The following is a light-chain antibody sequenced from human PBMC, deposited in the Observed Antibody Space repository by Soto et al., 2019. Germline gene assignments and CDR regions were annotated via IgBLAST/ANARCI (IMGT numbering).Light chain of an antibody. V-gene: IGKV3-15*01. Sequence: EIVLTQSPATLSLSPGERATLSCRASQSIGSDLAWYQQKVGQAPRLLIYGVSTRATGIPARFGGSGSGTEFTLTISSLQSEDFAVYYCQQYNNWPPLTFGQGTRLEIK. CDR2: GVS. J-gene: IGKJ5*01. CDR3: QQYNNWPPLT. CDR1: QSIGSD.